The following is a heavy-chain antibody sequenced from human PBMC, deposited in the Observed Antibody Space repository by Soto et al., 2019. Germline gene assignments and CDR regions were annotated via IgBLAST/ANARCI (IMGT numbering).Heavy chain of an antibody. D-gene: IGHD3-16*01. V-gene: IGHV1-24*01. J-gene: IGHJ6*02. CDR1: GYTLTELS. CDR2: FDPEDGDT. CDR3: ATFGDRRSCLQDFNSYYYGMDL. Sequence: GASVKVSCKVSGYTLTELSMHWVRQAPGKGLEWMGGFDPEDGDTIYAQKFQGRVTMTEDTSTDTAYMELSSLRSEDTAVYYCATFGDRRSCLQDFNSYYYGMDLWGQGTTVTVSS.